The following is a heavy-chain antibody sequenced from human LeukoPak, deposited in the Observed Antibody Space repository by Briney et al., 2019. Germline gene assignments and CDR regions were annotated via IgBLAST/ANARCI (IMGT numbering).Heavy chain of an antibody. CDR3: AKDLRYSGLFDP. Sequence: GGSLRLSCAASGFTFSTYGMHWVRQAPGQGLEWVAFIHYDGSSNYYADSVKGRFTISRDNSKNTLYLQMNSLRAEDTAVYYCAKDLRYSGLFDPWGQGTLVTVSS. V-gene: IGHV3-30*02. J-gene: IGHJ5*02. D-gene: IGHD5-12*01. CDR2: IHYDGSSN. CDR1: GFTFSTYG.